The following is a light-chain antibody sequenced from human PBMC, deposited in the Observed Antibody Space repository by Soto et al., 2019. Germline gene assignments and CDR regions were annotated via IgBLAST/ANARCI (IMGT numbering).Light chain of an antibody. CDR1: QSLLDSDGKTF. J-gene: IGKJ4*01. Sequence: DIVMTQTPLSLSVTPGQPASISCKSSQSLLDSDGKTFLYWYVHKPGHPPQLLIYEVSNRFAGVPERLSGSGSETDFTLDISRVETDDVAMYYGMQSLQFRLSFGGGTRVCIK. V-gene: IGKV2D-29*01. CDR2: EVS. CDR3: MQSLQFRLS.